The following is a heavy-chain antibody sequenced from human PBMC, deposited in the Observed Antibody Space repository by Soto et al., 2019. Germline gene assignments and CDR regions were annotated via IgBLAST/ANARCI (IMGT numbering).Heavy chain of an antibody. CDR2: INAGNGNT. D-gene: IGHD1-7*01. J-gene: IGHJ6*02. V-gene: IGHV1-3*01. CDR1: GYTFTSYA. Sequence: GASVKVSCKASGYTFTSYAMHWVRQAPGQRLEWMGWINAGNGNTKYSQKFQGRVTITRDTSASTAYMELSSLRSEDTAVYYCARLGTRIYYYGMDVWGQGTTVTVSS. CDR3: ARLGTRIYYYGMDV.